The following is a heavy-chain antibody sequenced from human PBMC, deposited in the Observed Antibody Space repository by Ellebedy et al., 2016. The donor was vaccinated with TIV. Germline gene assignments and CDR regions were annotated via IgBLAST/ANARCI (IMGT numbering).Heavy chain of an antibody. CDR3: VREGYYDSSGYSDYYFDY. CDR1: GFIFSSYV. CDR2: IYSGGST. Sequence: GESLKISCAASGFIFSSYVMSWVRQAPGKGLEWVSVIYSGGSTYYADSVKGRFTISRHNSKNTLYLQMNSLRAEDTAVYYCVREGYYDSSGYSDYYFDYWGQGTLVTVSS. V-gene: IGHV3-53*01. J-gene: IGHJ4*02. D-gene: IGHD3-22*01.